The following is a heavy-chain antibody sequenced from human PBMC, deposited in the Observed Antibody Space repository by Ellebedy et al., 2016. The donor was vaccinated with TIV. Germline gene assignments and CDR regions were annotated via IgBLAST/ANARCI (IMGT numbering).Heavy chain of an antibody. Sequence: GESLKISCAASGFNFRSYWMGWVRQAPGKGLEWVAVISYDEGYKFYTDSVKGRFTVSRDNSKNTLSLQMDSLRGEDSAVYYCVRDASYTSSWFDYWGQGALVSVSS. J-gene: IGHJ4*02. CDR3: VRDASYTSSWFDY. CDR1: GFNFRSYW. D-gene: IGHD6-13*01. CDR2: ISYDEGYK. V-gene: IGHV3-30*10.